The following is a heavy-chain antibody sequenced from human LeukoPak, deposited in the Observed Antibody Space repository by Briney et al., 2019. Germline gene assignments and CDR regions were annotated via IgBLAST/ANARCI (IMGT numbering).Heavy chain of an antibody. CDR1: GYTFTSHY. D-gene: IGHD2-15*01. Sequence: EASVKVSCKASGYTFTSHYVHWVRQAPGQGLEWMAIITPSDGGTTFAANFQGRATMTRDTSTSTVYMEVSSLRSEDTVLYYCAREGPYCSGGNCYGGFDYWGQGTLVTVSS. CDR3: AREGPYCSGGNCYGGFDY. V-gene: IGHV1-46*01. J-gene: IGHJ4*02. CDR2: ITPSDGGT.